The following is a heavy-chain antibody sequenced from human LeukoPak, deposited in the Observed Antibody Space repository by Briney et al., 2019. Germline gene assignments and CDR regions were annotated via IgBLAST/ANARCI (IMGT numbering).Heavy chain of an antibody. Sequence: GGSLRLSCAASGFTFSSYGMHWVRQAPGKGLEWVAVISYDGSNKYYADSVKGRFTISRDNSKNTLYLQMNSLRAEDTAVYYCARDSITMVRGVIRYYDYWGQGTLVTVPS. V-gene: IGHV3-30*03. CDR2: ISYDGSNK. J-gene: IGHJ4*02. D-gene: IGHD3-10*01. CDR3: ARDSITMVRGVIRYYDY. CDR1: GFTFSSYG.